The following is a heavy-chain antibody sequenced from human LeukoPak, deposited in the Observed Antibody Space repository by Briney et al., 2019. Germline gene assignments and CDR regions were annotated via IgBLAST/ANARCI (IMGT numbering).Heavy chain of an antibody. V-gene: IGHV1-18*01. CDR3: ARFTRPAAIRGANWFDP. CDR2: ISAYNGNT. J-gene: IGHJ5*02. Sequence: GASVKVSCKASGYTFTSYGISGVRQAPGQGLEWMGWISAYNGNTNYAQKLQGRVTMTTDTSTSTAYMELRSLRSDDTAVYYCARFTRPAAIRGANWFDPWGQGTLVTVSS. D-gene: IGHD2-2*02. CDR1: GYTFTSYG.